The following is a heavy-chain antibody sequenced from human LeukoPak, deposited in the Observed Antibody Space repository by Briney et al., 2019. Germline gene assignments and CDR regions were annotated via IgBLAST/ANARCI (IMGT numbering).Heavy chain of an antibody. CDR1: GDSIRSYY. CDR3: GRWGYFDSGNYFVVDY. V-gene: IGHV4-59*01. D-gene: IGHD3-22*01. Sequence: SETLSLTCIVSGDSIRSYYWTWIRQVPGKALEWIGHIHNNGDIAYNFSLKSRVTISMDTSKNQFSLKLSSVTAADTAVYYCGRWGYFDSGNYFVVDYWGQGTVVTVSS. J-gene: IGHJ4*02. CDR2: IHNNGDI.